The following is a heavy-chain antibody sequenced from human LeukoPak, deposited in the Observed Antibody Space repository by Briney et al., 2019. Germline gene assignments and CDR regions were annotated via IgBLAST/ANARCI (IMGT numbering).Heavy chain of an antibody. CDR2: ISAYNGNT. Sequence: ASVKVSCKASGYTFTSYGISWMRQAPGQGLEWMGWISAYNGNTNYAQKLQGRVTMTTDTSTSTAYMELRSLRSDDTAVYYCARDQNIVVVPAASYYYYGIDVWGQGTTVTVSS. CDR3: ARDQNIVVVPAASYYYYGIDV. V-gene: IGHV1-18*01. CDR1: GYTFTSYG. D-gene: IGHD2-2*01. J-gene: IGHJ6*02.